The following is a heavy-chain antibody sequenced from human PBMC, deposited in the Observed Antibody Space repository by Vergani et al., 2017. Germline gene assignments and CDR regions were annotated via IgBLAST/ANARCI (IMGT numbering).Heavy chain of an antibody. J-gene: IGHJ5*02. CDR2: IIPIFGTA. CDR3: ARRFYGSGWGENWFDP. Sequence: QVQLVQSGAEVKKPGSSVKVSCKASGGTFSRYAISWVRQAPGQGLEWMGRIIPIFGTANYAQKFQGRVTITADESTSTAYMELSSLRSEDTAVYYCARRFYGSGWGENWFDPWGQGTLVTVSS. CDR1: GGTFSRYA. D-gene: IGHD3-10*01. V-gene: IGHV1-69*18.